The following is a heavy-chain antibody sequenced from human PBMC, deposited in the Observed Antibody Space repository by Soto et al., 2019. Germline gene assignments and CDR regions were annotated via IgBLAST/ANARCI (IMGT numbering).Heavy chain of an antibody. CDR1: GYTFTGYY. V-gene: IGHV1-2*04. Sequence: ASVKVSCKASGYTFTGYYMHWVRQAPGQGLEWMGWINPNSGGTNYAQKFQGWVTMTRDTSISTAYMELSRLRSDDTAVYYCARQPRKSPYYFDYWGQGTLVTVSS. J-gene: IGHJ4*02. CDR2: INPNSGGT. CDR3: ARQPRKSPYYFDY.